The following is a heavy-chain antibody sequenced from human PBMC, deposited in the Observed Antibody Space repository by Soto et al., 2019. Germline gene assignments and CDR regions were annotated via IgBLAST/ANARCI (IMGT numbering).Heavy chain of an antibody. CDR1: GFPFSSYE. V-gene: IGHV3-48*03. CDR2: ISSSGSTI. Sequence: GGSLRLSCAASGFPFSSYEMHWVRQAPGKGLECVSDISSSGSTIYYADAVKGRFTSPRDNAKNSLYLQMNSLRAEDTAFYYCARDPMYYYYSRGYSPGGQGTLVTVSS. CDR3: ARDPMYYYYSRGYSP. J-gene: IGHJ5*02. D-gene: IGHD3-22*01.